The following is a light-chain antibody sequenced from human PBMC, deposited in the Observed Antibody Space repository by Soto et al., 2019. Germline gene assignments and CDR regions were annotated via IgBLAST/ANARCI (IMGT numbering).Light chain of an antibody. Sequence: EIVFTQSPYTLSLSPGERATLSCRASQSVSSSYLAWYQQKPGQAPRLLIYGASSRATGIPERFSGSGSGTDLTLTISRLEPEDFAVYYCQHYVRSPITFGQGTRLEIK. CDR3: QHYVRSPIT. CDR2: GAS. CDR1: QSVSSSY. V-gene: IGKV3-20*01. J-gene: IGKJ5*01.